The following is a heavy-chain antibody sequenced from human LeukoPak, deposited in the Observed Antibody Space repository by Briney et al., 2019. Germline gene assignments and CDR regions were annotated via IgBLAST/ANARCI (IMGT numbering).Heavy chain of an antibody. V-gene: IGHV3-21*01. D-gene: IGHD6-13*01. J-gene: IGHJ4*02. CDR1: GFTFSSYE. CDR3: ARMGSSSWYSNFDY. CDR2: ISSSSSYI. Sequence: GGSLRLSCAASGFTFSSYEMNWVRQAPGKGLEWVSSISSSSSYIYYADSVKGRFTISRDNAKNSLYLQMNSLRAEDTAVYYCARMGSSSWYSNFDYWGQGTLVTVSS.